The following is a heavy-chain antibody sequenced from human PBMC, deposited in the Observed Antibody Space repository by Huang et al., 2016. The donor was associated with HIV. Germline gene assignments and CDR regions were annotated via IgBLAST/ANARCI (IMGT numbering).Heavy chain of an antibody. CDR3: AKGRRAFDV. CDR2: IYPIESKR. J-gene: IGHJ3*01. CDR1: GYSFSIYW. Sequence: EVQLVQSGAEVKKPGESLKISCTGSGYSFSIYWIAWVRQMPGKGLEWMGIIYPIESKRTYSPSFEGHVSISVDKSSNTVYLHWSSLKASDTAIYYCAKGRRAFDVWGQGTWVTVSS. V-gene: IGHV5-51*03.